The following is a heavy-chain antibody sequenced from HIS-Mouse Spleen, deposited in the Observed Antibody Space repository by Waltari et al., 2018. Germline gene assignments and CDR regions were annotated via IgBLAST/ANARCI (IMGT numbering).Heavy chain of an antibody. D-gene: IGHD5-12*01. CDR3: AAASEYSGYDDPFDY. V-gene: IGHV3-53*01. CDR1: GFTVSSNY. CDR2: IYSGGST. J-gene: IGHJ4*02. Sequence: EVQLVESGGGLIQPGGSLRLSCAASGFTVSSNYLSCVRPAPGKGLEWVSVIYSGGSTYYADSVKGRFTISRDNSKNTLYLQMNSLRAEDTAVYYCAAASEYSGYDDPFDYWGQGTLVTVSS.